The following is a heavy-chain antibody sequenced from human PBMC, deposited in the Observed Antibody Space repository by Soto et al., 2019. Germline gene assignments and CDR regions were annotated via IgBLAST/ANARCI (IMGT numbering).Heavy chain of an antibody. J-gene: IGHJ6*02. CDR2: ISGSGSST. D-gene: IGHD3-22*01. Sequence: GGSLRLSCAASGFTFSSYAMSWVRQAPGKGLEWVSSISGSGSSTYYADSVKGRFTISRDNSKNTLYLQMNSLRAEDTAVYYWAKHPRKIVFASYGFDVWGQGTMVTVSS. V-gene: IGHV3-23*01. CDR3: AKHPRKIVFASYGFDV. CDR1: GFTFSSYA.